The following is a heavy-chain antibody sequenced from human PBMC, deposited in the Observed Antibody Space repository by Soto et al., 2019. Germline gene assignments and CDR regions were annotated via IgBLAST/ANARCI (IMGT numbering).Heavy chain of an antibody. Sequence: GGSLRLSCAASGFTFSSYSMNWVRQAPGKGLEWVSSISSSSSYIYYADSVKGRFTISRDNAKNSLYLQMNSLRAEDTAVYYCARDQKIAVAGDHFDYWGQGTLVTVSS. D-gene: IGHD6-19*01. V-gene: IGHV3-21*01. CDR2: ISSSSSYI. CDR1: GFTFSSYS. J-gene: IGHJ4*02. CDR3: ARDQKIAVAGDHFDY.